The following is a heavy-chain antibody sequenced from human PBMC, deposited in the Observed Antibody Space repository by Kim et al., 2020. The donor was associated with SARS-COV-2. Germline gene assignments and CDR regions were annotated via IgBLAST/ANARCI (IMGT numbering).Heavy chain of an antibody. CDR3: ARELKPTKGVNWFDP. CDR2: INHSGST. Sequence: SETLSLTCAVYGGSFSGYYWSWIRQPPGKGLEWIGDINHSGSTNYNPYLKSRVTISVDTSKNQFSLKLSSVTAADTAVDYCARELKPTKGVNWFDPWGQGTLVTVSS. CDR1: GGSFSGYY. V-gene: IGHV4-34*01. J-gene: IGHJ5*02. D-gene: IGHD2-15*01.